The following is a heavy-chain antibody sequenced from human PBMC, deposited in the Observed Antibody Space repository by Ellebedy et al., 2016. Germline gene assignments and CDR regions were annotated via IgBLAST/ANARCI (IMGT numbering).Heavy chain of an antibody. CDR1: GYTFTSYW. D-gene: IGHD4-17*01. J-gene: IGHJ5*01. Sequence: GESLKISXKASGYTFTSYWINWVRQMPGKGLEWMGRIDPGDSSTNYSPSFEGQVSFSVDKSISTAYLQWDRVKASDTALYYCAKQHGDYAGWFDSWGQGTVVTVSS. V-gene: IGHV5-10-1*04. CDR2: IDPGDSST. CDR3: AKQHGDYAGWFDS.